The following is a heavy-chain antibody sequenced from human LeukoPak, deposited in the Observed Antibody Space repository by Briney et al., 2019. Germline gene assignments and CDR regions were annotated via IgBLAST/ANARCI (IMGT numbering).Heavy chain of an antibody. CDR1: GFTFSNYW. V-gene: IGHV3-7*01. J-gene: IGHJ4*02. CDR2: IKEDGNEK. Sequence: GGSLRLSCAASGFTFSNYWMSWVRQAPGKGLEWVANIKEDGNEKGDVESVKGRFTISRDNAKNSMFLQVNNMRAEDTAVYYCARDPETERGRNGLDYWGQGTLVTVSS. D-gene: IGHD1-14*01. CDR3: ARDPETERGRNGLDY.